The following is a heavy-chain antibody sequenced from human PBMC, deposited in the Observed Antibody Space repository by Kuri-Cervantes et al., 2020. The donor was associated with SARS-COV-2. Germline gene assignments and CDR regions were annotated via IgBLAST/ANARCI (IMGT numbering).Heavy chain of an antibody. CDR1: GFTFSSYA. V-gene: IGHV3-23*03. J-gene: IGHJ4*02. CDR2: IYSGGSST. D-gene: IGHD6-19*01. Sequence: GESLKISCAVSGFTFSSYAMSWVRQAPGKGLGWVSVIYSGGSSTYYADSVKGRFTISRDNSKNTLYLQMNSLRAEDTAVYYCAKGGLDSGWGYWGQGTLVTVSS. CDR3: AKGGLDSGWGY.